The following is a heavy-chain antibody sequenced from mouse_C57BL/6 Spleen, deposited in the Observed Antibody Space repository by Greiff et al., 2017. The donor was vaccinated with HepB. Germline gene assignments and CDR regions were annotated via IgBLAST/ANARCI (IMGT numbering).Heavy chain of an antibody. J-gene: IGHJ4*01. CDR2: IYPGDGDT. V-gene: IGHV1-82*01. Sequence: VKLQESGPELVKPGASVKISCKASGYAFSSSWMNWVKQRPGKGLEWIGRIYPGDGDTNYNGKFKGKATLTADKSSSTAYMQLSSLTSEDSAVYFCARRYGSSLYAMDYWGQGTSVTVSS. CDR3: ARRYGSSLYAMDY. D-gene: IGHD1-1*01. CDR1: GYAFSSSW.